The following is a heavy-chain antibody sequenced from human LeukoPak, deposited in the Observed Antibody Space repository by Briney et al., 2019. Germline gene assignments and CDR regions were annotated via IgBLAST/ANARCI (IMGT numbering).Heavy chain of an antibody. CDR3: ARVARYSGSWYWFDP. CDR1: GGSISSGDYY. Sequence: KTSQTLSLTCTVSGGSISSGDYYWSWIRQHPGKGLEWIGYIYYSGSTYYNPSLKSRVTISVDTSKNQFSLNLSSVTAADTAVYYCARVARYSGSWYWFDPWGQGILVTVSS. V-gene: IGHV4-31*03. D-gene: IGHD6-13*01. J-gene: IGHJ5*02. CDR2: IYYSGST.